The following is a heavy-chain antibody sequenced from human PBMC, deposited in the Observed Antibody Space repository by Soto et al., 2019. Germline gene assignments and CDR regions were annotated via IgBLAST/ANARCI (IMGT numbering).Heavy chain of an antibody. CDR3: ARDHYYDSSGYYYGLDY. J-gene: IGHJ4*02. V-gene: IGHV1-46*01. Sequence: ASVKVSCKASGYTFTSYYMHWVRQAPGQGLEWMGIINPSGGSTSYAQKFQGRVTMTRDTSTSTVYMELSSLRSEDTAVYYCARDHYYDSSGYYYGLDYWGQGTLVIVSS. CDR2: INPSGGST. CDR1: GYTFTSYY. D-gene: IGHD3-22*01.